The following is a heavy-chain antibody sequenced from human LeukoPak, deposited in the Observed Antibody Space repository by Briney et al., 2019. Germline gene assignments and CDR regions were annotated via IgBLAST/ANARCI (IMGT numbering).Heavy chain of an antibody. J-gene: IGHJ6*03. CDR3: TTAKRGFCTGTSCMDV. CDR1: GFTFSNAW. Sequence: GGSLRLSCAASGFTFSNAWMSWVRQAPGKGLEWVGRIKSKTDGGTTDYAAPVKGRFTISRDDSKNTLYLQMNSLKTEDTAVYYCTTAKRGFCTGTSCMDVWGKGTTVTVSS. D-gene: IGHD2-2*01. V-gene: IGHV3-15*01. CDR2: IKSKTDGGTT.